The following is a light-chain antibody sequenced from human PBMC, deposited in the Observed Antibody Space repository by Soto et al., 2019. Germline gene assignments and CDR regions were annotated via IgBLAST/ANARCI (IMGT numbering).Light chain of an antibody. CDR1: QDISNY. Sequence: DIQMAQSPSSLSASVGDRVTITFRASQDISNYLAWYQQKPGKVPKLLIYIASTLQSGVPSRFSGSGSGTDFSLTISSLQPDDVATYYCQQYNSYSQTFGQGTKV. CDR2: IAS. V-gene: IGKV1-27*01. CDR3: QQYNSYSQT. J-gene: IGKJ1*01.